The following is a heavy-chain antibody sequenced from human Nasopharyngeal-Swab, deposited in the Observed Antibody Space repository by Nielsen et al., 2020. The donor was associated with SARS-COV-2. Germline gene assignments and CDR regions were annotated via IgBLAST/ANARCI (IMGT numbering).Heavy chain of an antibody. Sequence: GESLKISCAASGFTFSSYWMSWVRQAPGKGLEWVAVIWYDGSNKYYADSVKGRFTISRDNSKNTLYLQMNSLRAEDTAVYYCARDNWQWLVQEYYMDVWGKGTTVTVSS. V-gene: IGHV3-33*08. J-gene: IGHJ6*03. CDR3: ARDNWQWLVQEYYMDV. CDR1: GFTFSSYW. D-gene: IGHD6-19*01. CDR2: IWYDGSNK.